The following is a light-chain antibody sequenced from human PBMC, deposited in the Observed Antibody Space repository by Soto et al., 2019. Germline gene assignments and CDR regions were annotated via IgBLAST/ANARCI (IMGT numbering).Light chain of an antibody. J-gene: IGKJ3*01. V-gene: IGKV1-39*01. Sequence: DIQMTQSPSSLSASVGDRVTITCRASQSVSSDLNWYQQKPGKAPRLLIYSASSLHSGVPSRFSGRGSGTGFTLTISDLQPEDFATYFCQQSYSSPETFGPGTTLDMK. CDR2: SAS. CDR3: QQSYSSPET. CDR1: QSVSSD.